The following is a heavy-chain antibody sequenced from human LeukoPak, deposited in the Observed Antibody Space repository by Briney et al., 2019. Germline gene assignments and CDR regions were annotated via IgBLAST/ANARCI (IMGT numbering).Heavy chain of an antibody. V-gene: IGHV3-43*02. Sequence: GGSLRLSCAASGFTFDDYGMSWVRQGPGKGLEWVSLISWDGGSTYYADSVKGRFTISRDNSKNSLYLQMNSLRTEDTALYYCAKDFGRWLQFGGLDYWGQGTLVTVSS. CDR3: AKDFGRWLQFGGLDY. CDR2: ISWDGGST. J-gene: IGHJ4*02. D-gene: IGHD5-24*01. CDR1: GFTFDDYG.